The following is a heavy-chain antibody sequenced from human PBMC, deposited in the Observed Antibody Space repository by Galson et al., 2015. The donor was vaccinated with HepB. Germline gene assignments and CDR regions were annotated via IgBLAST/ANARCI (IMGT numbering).Heavy chain of an antibody. CDR1: GFTFSNAW. J-gene: IGHJ4*02. CDR3: TTDRGTDYYGSGSYGY. D-gene: IGHD3-10*01. V-gene: IGHV3-15*01. Sequence: SLRLSCAASGFTFSNAWMSWVRQAPGKGLEWVGRIKSKTDGGTTDYAAPVKGRFTISRDDSKNTLYLQMNSLKTEDTAVYYCTTDRGTDYYGSGSYGYWGQGTLVTVSS. CDR2: IKSKTDGGTT.